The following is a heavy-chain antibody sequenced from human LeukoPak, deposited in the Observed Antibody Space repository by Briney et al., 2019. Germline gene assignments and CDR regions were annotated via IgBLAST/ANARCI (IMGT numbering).Heavy chain of an antibody. V-gene: IGHV3-30*02. CDR2: IRYDGSNK. CDR1: GFTFSSYG. Sequence: AGGSPRLSCAASGFTFSSYGMHWVRQAPGKGPEWVAFIRYDGSNKYYADSVKGRFTISRDNSKNTLYLQMNSLRAEDTAVYYCAKGGWTSYYYDSSLTLDYWGQGTLVTVSS. CDR3: AKGGWTSYYYDSSLTLDY. J-gene: IGHJ4*02. D-gene: IGHD3-22*01.